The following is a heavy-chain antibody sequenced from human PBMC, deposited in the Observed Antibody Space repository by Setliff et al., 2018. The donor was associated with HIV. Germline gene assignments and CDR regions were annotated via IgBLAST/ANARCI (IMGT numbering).Heavy chain of an antibody. D-gene: IGHD3-22*01. CDR3: AKGLDYLDSSGYSYFRL. V-gene: IGHV3-23*01. Sequence: PGGSLRLSCAASGFTFTYHAMTWVRQAPGKGLEWVAGINGDGDSRYYAESVKGRFTISRDNSKNALYLEMNNLRAEDTAIYYCAKGLDYLDSSGYSYFRLWGQGTQVTVSS. J-gene: IGHJ4*02. CDR2: INGDGDSR. CDR1: GFTFTYHA.